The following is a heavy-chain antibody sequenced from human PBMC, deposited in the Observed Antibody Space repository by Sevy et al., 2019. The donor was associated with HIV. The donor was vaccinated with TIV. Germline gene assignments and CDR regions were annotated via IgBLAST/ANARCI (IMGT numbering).Heavy chain of an antibody. CDR3: VRDYRDGYFDY. Sequence: DTVKVSCKASGYTFTGYYMHWVRQAPGQGLERMGWINPDSGGPNYAPKFQGRVTLTRDTSISTAYMELSRPKSDDTAVYYCVRDYRDGYFDYWGQGTQVCVSS. V-gene: IGHV1-2*02. J-gene: IGHJ4*02. CDR1: GYTFTGYY. CDR2: INPDSGGP.